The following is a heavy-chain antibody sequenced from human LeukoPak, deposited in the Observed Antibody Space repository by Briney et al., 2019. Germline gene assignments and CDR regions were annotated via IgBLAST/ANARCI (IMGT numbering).Heavy chain of an antibody. Sequence: GGSLRLSCAPSGFTFDDYAMHWVRQAPGEGLEWVSGITWNSGVIRYADSVKGRFTVSRDNAMNSLYLEMNSLRVEDTAFYFCVKDRTYDSTGSYFDYWGQGTLVAVSS. V-gene: IGHV3-9*01. CDR1: GFTFDDYA. CDR2: ITWNSGVI. D-gene: IGHD3-22*01. J-gene: IGHJ4*02. CDR3: VKDRTYDSTGSYFDY.